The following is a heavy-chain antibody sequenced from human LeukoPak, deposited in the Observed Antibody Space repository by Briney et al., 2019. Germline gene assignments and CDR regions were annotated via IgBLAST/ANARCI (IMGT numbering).Heavy chain of an antibody. CDR1: GFTVSSNS. D-gene: IGHD4-11*01. CDR3: ARDSIRQQLYYFDL. Sequence: GGSLRLSCTVSGFTVSSNSMSWVRQAPGKGLEWVSFIYSDNTHYSDSVKGRFTISRDNSKNTLYLQMNSLRAEDTAVYYCARDSIRQQLYYFDLWGRGTLVTVSS. CDR2: IYSDNT. J-gene: IGHJ4*02. V-gene: IGHV3-66*03.